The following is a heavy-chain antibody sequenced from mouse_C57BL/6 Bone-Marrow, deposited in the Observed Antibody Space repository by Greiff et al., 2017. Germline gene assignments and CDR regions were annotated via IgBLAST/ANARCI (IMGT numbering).Heavy chain of an antibody. J-gene: IGHJ3*01. V-gene: IGHV1-81*01. CDR3: AREGDYYGPAWFAY. D-gene: IGHD1-1*01. Sequence: QVQLQQSGAELARPGASVQLSCKASGYTFTSYGISWVKQRTGQGLEWIGEIYPRSGNTYYNEKFKGKATLTADKSSSTAYMELRSLTSEDSAVYFCAREGDYYGPAWFAYWGQGTLVTVSA. CDR2: IYPRSGNT. CDR1: GYTFTSYG.